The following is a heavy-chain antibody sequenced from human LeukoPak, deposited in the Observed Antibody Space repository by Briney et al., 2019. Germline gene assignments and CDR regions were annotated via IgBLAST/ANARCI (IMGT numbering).Heavy chain of an antibody. CDR2: MNQDGSEQ. Sequence: GGSLRLSCAASGFDFDNYWMTWVRQAPGKGLEWVANMNQDGSEQYYVDSVKGRFTISRDNGKKSLYLQMNSLRAEDTAVYYCARVPHRVGATNAFDIWGQGTMVTVSS. V-gene: IGHV3-7*01. CDR3: ARVPHRVGATNAFDI. CDR1: GFDFDNYW. D-gene: IGHD1-26*01. J-gene: IGHJ3*02.